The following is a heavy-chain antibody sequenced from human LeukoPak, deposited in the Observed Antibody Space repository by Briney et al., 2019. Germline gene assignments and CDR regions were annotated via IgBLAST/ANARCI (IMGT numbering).Heavy chain of an antibody. V-gene: IGHV3-21*01. Sequence: GGSLRLSCAASGFTFSSYSMNWVRQAPGKGLEWVSSISSSSSYIYYADSVKGRFTISRDNAKNSLYLQMNSLRAGDTAVYYCAREGFYSSSSGYYFDYWGQGTLVTVSS. CDR2: ISSSSSYI. CDR1: GFTFSSYS. D-gene: IGHD6-6*01. CDR3: AREGFYSSSSGYYFDY. J-gene: IGHJ4*02.